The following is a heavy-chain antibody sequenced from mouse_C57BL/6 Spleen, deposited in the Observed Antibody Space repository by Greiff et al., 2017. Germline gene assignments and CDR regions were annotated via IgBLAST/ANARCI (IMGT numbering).Heavy chain of an antibody. CDR3: ARWADPRDY. D-gene: IGHD3-3*01. V-gene: IGHV1-26*01. J-gene: IGHJ4*01. Sequence: VQLQQSGPELVKPGASVKISCKASGYTFTDYYMNWVKQSHGKSLEWIGDINPNNGGTSYNQKFKGKATLTVDKSSSTAYMELRSLTSEDSAVYYCARWADPRDYWGQGTSVTVSS. CDR1: GYTFTDYY. CDR2: INPNNGGT.